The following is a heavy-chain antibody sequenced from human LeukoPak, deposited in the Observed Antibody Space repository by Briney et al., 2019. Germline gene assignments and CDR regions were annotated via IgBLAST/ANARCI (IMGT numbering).Heavy chain of an antibody. CDR2: ISGSGGST. J-gene: IGHJ6*02. D-gene: IGHD3-9*01. CDR3: TRDLMDYDVSTGLHHYYMDV. CDR1: GFTFSSYA. V-gene: IGHV3-23*01. Sequence: PGGSLRLSCAASGFTFSSYAMSWVRQAPGKGLEWVSAISGSGGSTYYADSVKGRFTISRDNSKNTLYQQMNTLRVEDTAVYYCTRDLMDYDVSTGLHHYYMDVWGQGTTVTVSS.